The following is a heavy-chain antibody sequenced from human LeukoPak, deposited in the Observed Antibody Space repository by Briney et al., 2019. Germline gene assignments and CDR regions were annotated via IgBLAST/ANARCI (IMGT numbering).Heavy chain of an antibody. J-gene: IGHJ5*02. V-gene: IGHV3-74*01. Sequence: GGSLRLSCAASGFTFSTYWMHWVRQAPGKGLVWVSNINGYGSNTAYAGSVKGRFTISRDNAKNTLYLQMDSLRAADTAVYHCTRESRSSDDHWGQGILVTVSS. CDR3: TRESRSSDDH. D-gene: IGHD2-15*01. CDR1: GFTFSTYW. CDR2: INGYGSNT.